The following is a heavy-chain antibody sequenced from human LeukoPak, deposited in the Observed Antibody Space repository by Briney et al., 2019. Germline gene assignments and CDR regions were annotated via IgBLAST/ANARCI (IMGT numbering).Heavy chain of an antibody. CDR3: ARGGTPYFDY. Sequence: PSETLSLTCTVSGGSISSGGYYWSWIRQHPGKGLEWIGYICYSGSTYYNPSLKSRVTISVDTSKNQFSLKLSSVTAADTAVYYCARGGTPYFDYWGQGTLVTVSS. D-gene: IGHD3-16*01. CDR2: ICYSGST. V-gene: IGHV4-31*03. J-gene: IGHJ4*02. CDR1: GGSISSGGYY.